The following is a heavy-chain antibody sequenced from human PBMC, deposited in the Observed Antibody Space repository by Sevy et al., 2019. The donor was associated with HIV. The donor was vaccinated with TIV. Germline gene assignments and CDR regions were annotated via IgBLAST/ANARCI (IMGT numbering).Heavy chain of an antibody. CDR3: AGDRIYCTNGVCYTGYYYGMDV. J-gene: IGHJ6*02. CDR1: GFTFSSYE. V-gene: IGHV3-48*03. Sequence: GGSLRLSCAASGFTFSSYEMNWVRQAPGKGLEWVSYISSSGSTIYYADSVKGRFTISRDNAKNSLYLPMNSLRAEDTAVYYCAGDRIYCTNGVCYTGYYYGMDVWGQGTTVTVSS. D-gene: IGHD2-8*01. CDR2: ISSSGSTI.